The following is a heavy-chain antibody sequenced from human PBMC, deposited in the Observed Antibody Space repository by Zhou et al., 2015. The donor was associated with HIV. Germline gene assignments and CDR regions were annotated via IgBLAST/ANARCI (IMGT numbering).Heavy chain of an antibody. V-gene: IGHV3-11*01. J-gene: IGHJ4*02. Sequence: QVQLVESGGGLVKPGGSLRVSCTVSGFTFSDHYMSWIRQAPGKGLEWLSYISTGGENRQYAESLKGRFTISRDDARNSLYLQMNSLRTEDTAVYYCAAGRRSSGWRYWGKGTLVTVSS. CDR1: GFTFSDHY. CDR2: ISTGGENR. CDR3: AAGRRSSGWRY. D-gene: IGHD6-19*01.